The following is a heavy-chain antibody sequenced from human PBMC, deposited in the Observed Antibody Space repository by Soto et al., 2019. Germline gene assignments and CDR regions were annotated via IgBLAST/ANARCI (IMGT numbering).Heavy chain of an antibody. Sequence: EVQLLESGGNLAQPGGSLRLSCAASGFTVKSNTMSWVRQVPGKGLEWVSGIIGSDGSTYYADSAKGRFTISRDISKNVVYLQMNSLRVDDTALYYCAKDKRPDGAWEFDYWGQGTLVTVSS. CDR3: AKDKRPDGAWEFDY. CDR2: IIGSDGST. D-gene: IGHD1-1*01. CDR1: GFTVKSNT. J-gene: IGHJ4*02. V-gene: IGHV3-23*01.